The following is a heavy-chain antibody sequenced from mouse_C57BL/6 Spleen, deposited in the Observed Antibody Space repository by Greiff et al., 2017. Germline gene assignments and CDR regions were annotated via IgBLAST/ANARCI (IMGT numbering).Heavy chain of an antibody. CDR1: GYTFTSYG. CDR3: ARPFSSVYYAMDY. J-gene: IGHJ4*01. D-gene: IGHD3-1*01. Sequence: QVQLQQSGAELARPGASVKLSCKASGYTFTSYGISWVKQRTGQGLEWIGEIYPRSGNTYYNEKFKGKATLTADKASSTAYMELRSLTSEDSAVYFCARPFSSVYYAMDYWGQGTSVTVSS. V-gene: IGHV1-81*01. CDR2: IYPRSGNT.